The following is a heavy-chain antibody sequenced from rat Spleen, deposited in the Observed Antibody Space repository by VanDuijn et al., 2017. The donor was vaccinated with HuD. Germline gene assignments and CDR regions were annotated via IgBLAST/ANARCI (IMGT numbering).Heavy chain of an antibody. CDR1: GFTFSSFP. D-gene: IGHD1-11*01. CDR2: ISTSGGST. V-gene: IGHV5-46*01. Sequence: EVQLVESGGGLVQPGRSMKLSCAASGFTFSSFPMAWVRQAPTKGLEWVATISTSGGSTYYRDSVKGRFTISRDNAKSTLYLQMNSLRSEDTATYYCTRVYGGPFAYWGQGTLVTVSS. CDR3: TRVYGGPFAY. J-gene: IGHJ3*01.